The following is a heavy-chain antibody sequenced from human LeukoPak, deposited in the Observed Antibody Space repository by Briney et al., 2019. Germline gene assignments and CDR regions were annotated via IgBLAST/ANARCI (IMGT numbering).Heavy chain of an antibody. Sequence: GGSLRLSCVASGFTFSNYWMSWVRQAPGKGLECVANIKEDGSEKYYVDSVKGRFTISRDNAKNSLYLQMNSLRAEDTAVYYCARQGDDYWGHGTLVTVSS. J-gene: IGHJ4*01. V-gene: IGHV3-7*01. CDR2: IKEDGSEK. D-gene: IGHD3-16*01. CDR1: GFTFSNYW. CDR3: ARQGDDY.